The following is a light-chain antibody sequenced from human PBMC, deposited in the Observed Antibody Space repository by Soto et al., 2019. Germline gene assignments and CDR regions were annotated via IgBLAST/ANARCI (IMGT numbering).Light chain of an antibody. CDR1: SSDVGGSNG. V-gene: IGLV2-18*02. CDR2: DVS. J-gene: IGLJ1*01. CDR3: SSYTSSSTNV. Sequence: QSALTQPPSVYGSPGQSVAISCTGTSSDVGGSNGVSWYQQPPGTAPKLMIYDVSNRPSGVPDRFSGSKSGNTASLTISGLQAEDEGDYYCSSYTSSSTNVFGTGTKLTFL.